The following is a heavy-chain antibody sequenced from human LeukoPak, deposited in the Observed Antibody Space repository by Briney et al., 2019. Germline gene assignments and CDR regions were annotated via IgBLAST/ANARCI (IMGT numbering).Heavy chain of an antibody. CDR3: ARDRGYYYDSSGYRDGDAFDI. CDR2: INPSGGST. J-gene: IGHJ3*02. Sequence: ASVKVSCKESGYTFTSYYMHWVRQAPGQGLEWMGIINPSGGSTSYAQKFQGRVTMTRDTSTSTVYMELSSLRSEDTAVYYCARDRGYYYDSSGYRDGDAFDIWGQGTMVTVSS. D-gene: IGHD3-22*01. V-gene: IGHV1-46*01. CDR1: GYTFTSYY.